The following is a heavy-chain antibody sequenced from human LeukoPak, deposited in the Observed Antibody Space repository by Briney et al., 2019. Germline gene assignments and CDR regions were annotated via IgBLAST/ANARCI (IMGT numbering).Heavy chain of an antibody. D-gene: IGHD6-19*01. CDR1: GFTFSDAW. CDR2: IKSKTDGGTT. V-gene: IGHV3-15*01. Sequence: GGSLRLSCAASGFTFSDAWMSWVRQAPGKGLEWVGRIKSKTDGGTTDYAAPVKCRFTISRDDSKNTLYLQMNSLKTEDTAVYYCTTALTVAGNFDYWGQGTLVTVSS. J-gene: IGHJ4*02. CDR3: TTALTVAGNFDY.